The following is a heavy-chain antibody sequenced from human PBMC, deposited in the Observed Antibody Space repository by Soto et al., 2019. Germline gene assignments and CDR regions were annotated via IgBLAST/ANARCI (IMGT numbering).Heavy chain of an antibody. D-gene: IGHD2-15*01. J-gene: IGHJ3*02. CDR1: GGSISSSNW. V-gene: IGHV4-4*02. CDR2: IYHSGST. Sequence: SETLSLTCAVSGGSISSSNWWSWVRQPPGKGLEWIGEIYHSGSTNYNPSLKSRVTISVDKSKNQFSLKLSSVTAADTAVYYCERLTLLIRNAFDIWGQGTMVTVSS. CDR3: ERLTLLIRNAFDI.